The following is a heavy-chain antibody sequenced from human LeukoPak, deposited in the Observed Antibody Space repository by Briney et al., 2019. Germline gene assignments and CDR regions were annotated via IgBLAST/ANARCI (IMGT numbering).Heavy chain of an antibody. D-gene: IGHD2-2*01. J-gene: IGHJ4*02. CDR2: ISSSSSYI. V-gene: IGHV3-21*01. CDR1: GFTFSSYS. CDR3: ARAAPYCSSTSCYGDY. Sequence: GGSLRLSCAASGFTFSSYSMNWVRQAPGKGLEWVSSISSSSSYIYYADSVKGRFTISRDNAKNSLYLQMNSLRAEDTAVYYCARAAPYCSSTSCYGDYWGQGTLVTVSS.